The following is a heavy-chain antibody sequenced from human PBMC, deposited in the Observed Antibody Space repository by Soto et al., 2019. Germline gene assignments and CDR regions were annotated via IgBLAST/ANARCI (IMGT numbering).Heavy chain of an antibody. D-gene: IGHD1-1*01. CDR1: GFTFSNSW. V-gene: IGHV3-74*01. Sequence: GGSLRLSCAASGFTFSNSWMHWVRQAPGKGLVWLSHINADGSSIRYADSVRGRLTISRDNAKNSLHLQMNSLRAEDTAVYYCARVGNYNYYYGMDVWGQGTTVTVSS. J-gene: IGHJ6*02. CDR3: ARVGNYNYYYGMDV. CDR2: INADGSSI.